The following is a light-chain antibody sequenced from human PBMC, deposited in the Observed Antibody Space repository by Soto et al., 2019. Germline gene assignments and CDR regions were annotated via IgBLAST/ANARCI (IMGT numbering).Light chain of an antibody. CDR2: DNN. V-gene: IGLV1-51*01. CDR1: SSNIGNDY. J-gene: IGLJ2*01. Sequence: QSVLTQPPSVSAAPGQKVTISCSGSSSNIGNDYVSWYQQLPRTAPKLLICDNNKRPSGIPDRFSGSKSGTSATLGITGLQTGDEADYYCGTWDSSLSAVVLGGGTKLTVL. CDR3: GTWDSSLSAVV.